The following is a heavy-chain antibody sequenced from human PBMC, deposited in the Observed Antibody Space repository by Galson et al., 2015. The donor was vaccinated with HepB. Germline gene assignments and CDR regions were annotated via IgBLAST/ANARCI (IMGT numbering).Heavy chain of an antibody. V-gene: IGHV3-23*01. J-gene: IGHJ5*02. CDR3: AKGPSGGWSPFDP. CDR1: GFTLSSYA. D-gene: IGHD6-19*01. Sequence: SLRLSCAASGFTLSSYAMSWVRQAPGKGLEWVSAISGSGGSTYYADSVKGRFTISRDNSKNTPYLQMNSLRAEDTAVYYCAKGPSGGWSPFDPWGQGTLVTVSS. CDR2: ISGSGGST.